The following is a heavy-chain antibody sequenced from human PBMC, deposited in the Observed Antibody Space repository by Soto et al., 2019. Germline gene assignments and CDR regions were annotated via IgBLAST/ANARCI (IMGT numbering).Heavy chain of an antibody. Sequence: GGSLRLSCAASGFTVSSNYMSWVRQAPGKGLEWVSVIYSGGSTYYADSVKGRFTISRDNSKNTLYLQMNSLRAEDTAVYYCARNAYPAARLIKRPYYFDYWGQGTLVTVSS. CDR1: GFTVSSNY. V-gene: IGHV3-66*01. J-gene: IGHJ4*02. CDR3: ARNAYPAARLIKRPYYFDY. D-gene: IGHD6-6*01. CDR2: IYSGGST.